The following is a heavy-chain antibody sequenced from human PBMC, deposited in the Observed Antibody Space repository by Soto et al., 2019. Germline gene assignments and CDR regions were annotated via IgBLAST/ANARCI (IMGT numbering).Heavy chain of an antibody. CDR1: GFPISSTYS. CDR2: ISHSGTT. V-gene: IGHV4-38-2*02. CDR3: ARVTMVIRDSDHFGVDV. D-gene: IGHD4-17*01. J-gene: IGHJ6*02. Sequence: SETLSLTCLVSGFPISSTYSWGWIRQPPGKGLEWIGSISHSGTTSYSPSLTSRVSISVDTSKNQVSLKRTSVTAADTAVYFCARVTMVIRDSDHFGVDVWGHGTTVTVSS.